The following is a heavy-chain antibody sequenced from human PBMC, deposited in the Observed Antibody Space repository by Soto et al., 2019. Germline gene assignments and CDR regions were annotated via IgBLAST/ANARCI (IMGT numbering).Heavy chain of an antibody. CDR3: AREFCTGGNCYSGSFDP. J-gene: IGHJ5*02. D-gene: IGHD2-15*01. Sequence: GASEKVSCKASGYIFTHHYMHWVRQSPGQGLEWMGRINPNGGSTSYAQKFQGRVTMTSDTSTSTLYMELSSLRSEDTAVYYCAREFCTGGNCYSGSFDPWGQGTLVTVSS. V-gene: IGHV1-46*01. CDR1: GYIFTHHY. CDR2: INPNGGST.